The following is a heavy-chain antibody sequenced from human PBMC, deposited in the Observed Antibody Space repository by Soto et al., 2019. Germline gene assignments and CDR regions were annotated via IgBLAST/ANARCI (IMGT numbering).Heavy chain of an antibody. V-gene: IGHV3-49*03. J-gene: IGHJ6*03. CDR1: GFTFGDYA. CDR3: TRDASGGYDFHYYYYMDV. D-gene: IGHD5-12*01. CDR2: IRSKAYGGTT. Sequence: GGSLRLSCTASGFTFGDYAMSWFRQAPGKGLEWVGFIRSKAYGGTTEYAASVKGRFTISRDDSKSIAYLQMNSLKTEDTAVYYCTRDASGGYDFHYYYYMDVWGKGTTVTVSS.